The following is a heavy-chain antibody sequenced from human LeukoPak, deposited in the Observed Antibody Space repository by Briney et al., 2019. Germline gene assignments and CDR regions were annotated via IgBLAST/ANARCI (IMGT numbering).Heavy chain of an antibody. V-gene: IGHV6-1*01. D-gene: IGHD6-19*01. J-gene: IGHJ4*02. CDR3: ASQGDGWFFDY. Sequence: SQTLSLTCAISGDGVSSNSGAWNWIRQSPSRGLEWLGRTYYRSKWVNDYEVSVKSRITINSDTSRNQFSLRLNSVTPEDTAVYYCASQGDGWFFDYWGQGILVTVSS. CDR2: TYYRSKWVN. CDR1: GDGVSSNSGA.